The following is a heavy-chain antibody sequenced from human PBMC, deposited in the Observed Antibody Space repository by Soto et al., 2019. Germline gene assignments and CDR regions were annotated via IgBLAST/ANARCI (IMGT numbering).Heavy chain of an antibody. CDR2: ISGSGGST. Sequence: GGSLRLSCAASGFTFSSYAMSWVRQAPGKGLEWVSAISGSGGSTYYADSVKGRFTISRDNSKNTLYLQMNSLRAEDTSVYYCAKAYDFWSGYYDYWGQGTLVTVSS. CDR3: AKAYDFWSGYYDY. CDR1: GFTFSSYA. J-gene: IGHJ4*02. V-gene: IGHV3-23*01. D-gene: IGHD3-3*01.